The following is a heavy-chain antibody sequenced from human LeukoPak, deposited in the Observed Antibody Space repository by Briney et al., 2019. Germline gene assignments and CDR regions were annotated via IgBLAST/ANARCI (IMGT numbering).Heavy chain of an antibody. CDR2: INHSGST. CDR3: ARDSVDTYGQSFDS. V-gene: IGHV4-34*01. D-gene: IGHD5-18*01. J-gene: IGHJ4*02. Sequence: SETLSLTCAVYGGSFSGYYWSWIRQPPGKGLEWIGEINHSGSTNYNPSLKSQRLTISIDRSLNQFSLKLTSVTAADTAMYFCARDSVDTYGQSFDSWGQGTQVTVSS. CDR1: GGSFSGYY.